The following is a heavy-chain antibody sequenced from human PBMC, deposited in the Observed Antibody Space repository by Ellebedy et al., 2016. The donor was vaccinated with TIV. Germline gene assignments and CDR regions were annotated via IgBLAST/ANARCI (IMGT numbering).Heavy chain of an antibody. J-gene: IGHJ6*02. V-gene: IGHV3-33*01. Sequence: GESLKISXAASGFTFSTYGMHWVRQAPGKGLEWAAVIWYDGSFKYYADSVRGRFTISRDNSKHTLYLQMNSLRVEDTAVYYCARAPPWVRNYGIDVWGQGTTVTVSS. CDR1: GFTFSTYG. D-gene: IGHD7-27*01. CDR2: IWYDGSFK. CDR3: ARAPPWVRNYGIDV.